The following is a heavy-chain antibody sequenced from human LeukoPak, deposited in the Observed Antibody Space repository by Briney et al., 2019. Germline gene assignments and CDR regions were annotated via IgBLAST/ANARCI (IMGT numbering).Heavy chain of an antibody. J-gene: IGHJ4*02. CDR2: IYYSGST. CDR3: ARTRAGFDY. D-gene: IGHD6-19*01. V-gene: IGHV4-39*07. CDR1: GASISSSSYY. Sequence: PSETLSLTCTLSGASISSSSYYWGWLRQPPGKGLEWIGSIYYSGSTYYNPSLKSRVTISVDTSKNQFSLKLSSVPAADTAVYYCARTRAGFDYWGQGTLVTVSS.